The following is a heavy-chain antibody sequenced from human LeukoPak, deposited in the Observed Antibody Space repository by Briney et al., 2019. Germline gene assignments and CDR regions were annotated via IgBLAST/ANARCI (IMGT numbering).Heavy chain of an antibody. CDR1: GYTFTTHY. J-gene: IGHJ4*01. D-gene: IGHD3-16*01. V-gene: IGHV1-2*02. Sequence: ASVKVSCKASGYTFTTHYMHWVRQAPGQGLEWMGWMNPNSGDRNSAQKFQGRVTMTRDTSIRTIYMELSSLRSDDTAVYYCVRTLSAMIPYDYWGNGTLIIVSS. CDR2: MNPNSGDR. CDR3: VRTLSAMIPYDY.